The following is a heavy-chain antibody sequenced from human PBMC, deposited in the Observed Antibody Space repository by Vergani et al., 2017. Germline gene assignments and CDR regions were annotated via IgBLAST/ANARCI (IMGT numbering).Heavy chain of an antibody. CDR2: ISSSSSYI. J-gene: IGHJ4*02. Sequence: EVQLVESGGGLVKPGGSLRLSCAASGFTFSSYSMNWVRQAPGKGLEWVSSISSSSSYIYYADSVKGRFTISRDNAKNSLYLQMNSLRAEDTAVYYCAKEPFAYGDFDYFDYWGQGTLVTVSS. V-gene: IGHV3-21*01. D-gene: IGHD4-17*01. CDR3: AKEPFAYGDFDYFDY. CDR1: GFTFSSYS.